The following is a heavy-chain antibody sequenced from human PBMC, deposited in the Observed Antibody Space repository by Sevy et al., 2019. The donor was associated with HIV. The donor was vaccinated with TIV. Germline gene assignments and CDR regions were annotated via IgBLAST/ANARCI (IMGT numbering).Heavy chain of an antibody. J-gene: IGHJ6*02. Sequence: GGSLRLSCAASGFTFSSYAMSWVRQAPGKGLEWVSAISGSGGSTYYAESVKGRFTISRDNSKNTLYLQMNSLRAEDTAVYYCAKGEDYYDSSGYFEYYGMDVWGQGTTVTVSS. CDR3: AKGEDYYDSSGYFEYYGMDV. CDR2: ISGSGGST. CDR1: GFTFSSYA. D-gene: IGHD3-22*01. V-gene: IGHV3-23*01.